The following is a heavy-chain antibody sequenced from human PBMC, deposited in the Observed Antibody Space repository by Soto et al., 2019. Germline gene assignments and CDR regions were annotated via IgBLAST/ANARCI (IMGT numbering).Heavy chain of an antibody. V-gene: IGHV1-69*13. J-gene: IGHJ6*03. Sequence: SVKVSCKASGGTFSSYAISWVRQAPGQGLEWMGGIIPIFGTANYAQKFQGRVTITADESTSTAYMELSSLRSEDTAVYYCARDSRLGELSYYYYYYMDVWGKGTTVTVSS. CDR1: GGTFSSYA. CDR3: ARDSRLGELSYYYYYYMDV. D-gene: IGHD3-16*01. CDR2: IIPIFGTA.